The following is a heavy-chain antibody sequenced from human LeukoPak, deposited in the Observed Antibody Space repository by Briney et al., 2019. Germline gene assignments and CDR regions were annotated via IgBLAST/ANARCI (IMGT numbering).Heavy chain of an antibody. D-gene: IGHD5-12*01. V-gene: IGHV3-30*02. CDR1: GFTFSTHG. CDR2: IRYDGINK. J-gene: IGHJ3*02. CDR3: AKGFSGYDYAFDI. Sequence: GGSLRPSCAASGFTFSTHGMHWVRQAPGKGLEWVAFIRYDGINKYYADSVKGRFTISRDSIKNTLYLQMNSLRPEDTAVYYCAKGFSGYDYAFDIWGQGAMVTVSS.